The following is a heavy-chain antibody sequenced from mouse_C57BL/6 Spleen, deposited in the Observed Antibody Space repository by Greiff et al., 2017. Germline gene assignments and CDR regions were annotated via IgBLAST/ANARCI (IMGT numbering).Heavy chain of an antibody. Sequence: VQLQQSGPELVKPGASVKIPCKASGYTFTDYNMDWVKQSHGKSLEWIGDINPNNGGTIYNQKFKGKATLTVDKSSSTAYMELRSLTSEDTADYYCARRNGTWYYFDYWGQGTTLTVSS. D-gene: IGHD1-1*02. J-gene: IGHJ2*01. V-gene: IGHV1-18*01. CDR2: INPNNGGT. CDR1: GYTFTDYN. CDR3: ARRNGTWYYFDY.